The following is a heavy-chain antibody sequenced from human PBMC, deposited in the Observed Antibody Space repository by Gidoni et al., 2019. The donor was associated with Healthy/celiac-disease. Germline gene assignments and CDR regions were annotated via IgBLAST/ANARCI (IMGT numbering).Heavy chain of an antibody. V-gene: IGHV1-8*01. D-gene: IGHD3-22*01. CDR2: MNPNSGNT. CDR1: GYTFTSYD. J-gene: IGHJ3*02. CDR3: ARVLYYEGDFDI. Sequence: VQLVQSRAEVKKPGASVQVSCKASGYTFTSYDINWVRQATGQGLEWMGWMNPNSGNTGYAQKFQGRVTMTRNTSISTAYMELSSLRSEDTAVYYCARVLYYEGDFDIWGQGTMVTVSS.